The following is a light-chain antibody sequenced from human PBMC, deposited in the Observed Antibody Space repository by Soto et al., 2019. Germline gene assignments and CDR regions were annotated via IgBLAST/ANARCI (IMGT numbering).Light chain of an antibody. Sequence: AIQLTQSPSSLSASVGDSVTITCRASEGINTGVAWYQQKPGKSPKLLIYETSNLASGVSLRFSGTGYGTQCSLTIGGLQPEDFATYHCQQFSAYPLTFGGGTKVEIK. CDR1: EGINTG. V-gene: IGKV1-13*02. J-gene: IGKJ4*01. CDR3: QQFSAYPLT. CDR2: ETS.